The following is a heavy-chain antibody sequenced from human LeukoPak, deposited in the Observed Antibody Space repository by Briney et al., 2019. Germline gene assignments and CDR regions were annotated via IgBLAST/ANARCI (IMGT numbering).Heavy chain of an antibody. CDR1: GYTFTSYG. V-gene: IGHV1-18*01. CDR2: ISAYNGNT. CDR3: ARVVYYYDSSGYKGLDY. J-gene: IGHJ4*02. D-gene: IGHD3-22*01. Sequence: ASVKVSCKASGYTFTSYGISWVRQAPGQGLEWMGWISAYNGNTNYAQKLQGRVTMTTDTSTSTAYMELRSLRSDDTAVYYCARVVYYYDSSGYKGLDYWGQGTLVTVSS.